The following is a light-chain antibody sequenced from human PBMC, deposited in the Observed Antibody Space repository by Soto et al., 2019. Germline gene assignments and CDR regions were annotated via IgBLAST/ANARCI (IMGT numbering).Light chain of an antibody. V-gene: IGKV1-9*01. CDR2: AAS. CDR1: QGISSY. CDR3: QQLNSYPGT. Sequence: DIQLTQSPSFLSASVGDRVTITCRASQGISSYLAWYQQKPGKAPKLLIYAASTLQSGVPSRFSGSGSGTEFMLTISSLQPEDFATYYFQQLNSYPGTFGQGTKVEIK. J-gene: IGKJ1*01.